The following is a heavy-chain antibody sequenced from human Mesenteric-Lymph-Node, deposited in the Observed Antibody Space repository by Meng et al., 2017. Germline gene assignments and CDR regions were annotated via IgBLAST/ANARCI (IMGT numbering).Heavy chain of an antibody. Sequence: QVTLQESGPGLVKPPPTLSLTCTVSGGSTSISTWWSWVRQPPGKGLEWIGEIYHSGGTNYNPYLRGRVTISLDKSKNQFSLTLRSVTAAHTAVYYCARASYGSGSPLGESWFDPWGQGTLVTVSS. CDR3: ARASYGSGSPLGESWFDP. D-gene: IGHD3-10*01. V-gene: IGHV4-4*03. CDR1: GGSTSISTW. CDR2: IYHSGGT. J-gene: IGHJ5*02.